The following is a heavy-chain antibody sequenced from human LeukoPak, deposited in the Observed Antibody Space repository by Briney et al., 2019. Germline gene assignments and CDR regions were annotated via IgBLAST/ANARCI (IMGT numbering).Heavy chain of an antibody. CDR3: ARGGGLDV. Sequence: GSLGLSCAASGFTFSSYWMNWARQAPGKGLEWVASINHNGNVNYYVDSVKGRFTISRDNAKNSLYLQMSNLRAEDTAVYFCARGGGLDVWDQGATVTVSS. D-gene: IGHD3-16*01. V-gene: IGHV3-7*03. CDR2: INHNGNVN. J-gene: IGHJ6*02. CDR1: GFTFSSYW.